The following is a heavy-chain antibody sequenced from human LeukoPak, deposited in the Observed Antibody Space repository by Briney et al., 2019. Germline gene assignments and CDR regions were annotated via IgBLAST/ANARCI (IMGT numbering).Heavy chain of an antibody. D-gene: IGHD4-17*01. V-gene: IGHV4-30-2*01. Sequence: SQTLSLTCAVSGGSISSGGYSWSWIRQPPGKGLEWIGCIYHSGSTYYNPSLKSRVTISVDRSKNQFSLKLSSVTAADTAVYYCARAYGDPDYFDYWGQGTLVTVSS. J-gene: IGHJ4*02. CDR1: GGSISSGGYS. CDR3: ARAYGDPDYFDY. CDR2: IYHSGST.